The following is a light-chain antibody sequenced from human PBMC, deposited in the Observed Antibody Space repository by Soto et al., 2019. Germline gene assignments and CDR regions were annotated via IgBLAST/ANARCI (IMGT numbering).Light chain of an antibody. V-gene: IGKV3-20*01. Sequence: EIVLTQSPGTLSLSPGERATLSCRASQSVSSGSLAWYQQKPGQAPRLLISGASSRATGIPDRFSGSGSGTDFPLTISRLEPEDFAVYYCQQYGTSPRTFGQGTKVEIK. CDR3: QQYGTSPRT. CDR1: QSVSSGS. J-gene: IGKJ1*01. CDR2: GAS.